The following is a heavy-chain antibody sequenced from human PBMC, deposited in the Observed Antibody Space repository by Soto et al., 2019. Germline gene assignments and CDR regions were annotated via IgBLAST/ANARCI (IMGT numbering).Heavy chain of an antibody. D-gene: IGHD3-10*01. CDR2: INYDGSNK. V-gene: IGHV3-33*01. J-gene: IGHJ4*02. CDR3: ARDAMRYYGSGSYYNSFDN. CDR1: GFTFSSHG. Sequence: PEGSLRLSCAASGFTFSSHGMHWVRQAPGKGLEWVAVINYDGSNKYYADSVKGRFTISRDSSKNTLYLQMISLRAEDTAVYYCARDAMRYYGSGSYYNSFDNWGQGTLVTVSS.